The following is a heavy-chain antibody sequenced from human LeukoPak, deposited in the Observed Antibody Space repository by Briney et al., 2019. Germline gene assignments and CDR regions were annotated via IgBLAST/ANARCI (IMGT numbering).Heavy chain of an antibody. CDR3: ARDHDCSSTSCPVTNYGMDV. Sequence: PSETLSLTCTVSGGSISSYYWSWIRQPPGKGLEWIGYIYYSGSTNYNPSLKSRVTISVDTSKNQFSLKLSSVTAADTAVYYCARDHDCSSTSCPVTNYGMDVWGQGTTVTVSS. D-gene: IGHD2-2*01. J-gene: IGHJ6*02. V-gene: IGHV4-59*01. CDR2: IYYSGST. CDR1: GGSISSYY.